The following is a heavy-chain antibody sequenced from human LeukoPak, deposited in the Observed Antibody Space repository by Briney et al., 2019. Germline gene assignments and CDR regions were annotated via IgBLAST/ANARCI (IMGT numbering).Heavy chain of an antibody. CDR1: GFTFSSYA. D-gene: IGHD2-21*01. Sequence: GGSLRLSCAASGFTFSSYALHWVRKVPGKGLEWVAVISYDGRNEYYTDSVKGRFTISRDNSKNTLYLKMNSLRAEDTAVYYCARVAPDGDYAALNYFDYWGQGTLVTVSS. V-gene: IGHV3-30*04. J-gene: IGHJ4*02. CDR3: ARVAPDGDYAALNYFDY. CDR2: ISYDGRNE.